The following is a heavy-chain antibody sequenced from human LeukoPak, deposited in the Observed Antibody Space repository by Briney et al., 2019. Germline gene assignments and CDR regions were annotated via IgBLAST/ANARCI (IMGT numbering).Heavy chain of an antibody. V-gene: IGHV3-7*01. CDR3: ARDPYDCTSYGAFDI. CDR1: GFTFSSSW. D-gene: IGHD2-8*01. CDR2: IKQDGSEK. Sequence: PGGSLRLSCAASGFTFSSSWMTWVRQAPGKGLEWVAHIKQDGSEKYYVDSVKGRFTISRDNAKNSLFLQMNSLRSEDTAMYYCARDPYDCTSYGAFDIWGQGTMVTVSS. J-gene: IGHJ3*02.